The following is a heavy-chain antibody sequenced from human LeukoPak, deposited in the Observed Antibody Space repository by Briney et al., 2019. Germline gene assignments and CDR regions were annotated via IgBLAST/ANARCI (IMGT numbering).Heavy chain of an antibody. CDR3: ARGHSTGVSPRYYYYGMDV. D-gene: IGHD5/OR15-5a*01. CDR2: INPMCGAA. J-gene: IGHJ6*04. V-gene: IGHV1-69*06. Sequence: SVNVSCKASVGTFSSYAIGGVRQARGRGREGVGGINPMCGAANYAQRFRGRVMITADKSSSTAYMELSSLRSEDTAVYYCARGHSTGVSPRYYYYGMDVWGKGTTVTVSS. CDR1: VGTFSSYA.